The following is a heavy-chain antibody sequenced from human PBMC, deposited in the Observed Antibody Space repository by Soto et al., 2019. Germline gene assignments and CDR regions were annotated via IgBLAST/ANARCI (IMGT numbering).Heavy chain of an antibody. J-gene: IGHJ4*02. CDR2: IWYDGSNK. CDR3: ARDRPEGRDYLYYFDY. D-gene: IGHD4-17*01. Sequence: QVRLVESGGGVVQPGRSLRLSCAASGFTFSTYGMHWVRQAPGKGLEWVAVIWYDGSNKYYTDSVKGRFTISRDNSKNTLYLQMNSLRAEDTAVYYCARDRPEGRDYLYYFDYWGQGTLVTVSS. CDR1: GFTFSTYG. V-gene: IGHV3-33*01.